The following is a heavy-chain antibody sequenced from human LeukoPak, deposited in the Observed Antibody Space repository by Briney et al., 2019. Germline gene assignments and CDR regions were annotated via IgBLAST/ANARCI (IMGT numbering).Heavy chain of an antibody. Sequence: PSETLSLTCAVYGGSFSGYYWSWIRQPPGKGLEWIGEINHSGSTNYNPSLKSRVTISADTSKNQFSLKLSSVTAADTAVYYCAVSYYYGSGSYYWTDAFDIWGQGTMVTVSS. D-gene: IGHD3-10*01. CDR3: AVSYYYGSGSYYWTDAFDI. V-gene: IGHV4-34*01. CDR2: INHSGST. CDR1: GGSFSGYY. J-gene: IGHJ3*02.